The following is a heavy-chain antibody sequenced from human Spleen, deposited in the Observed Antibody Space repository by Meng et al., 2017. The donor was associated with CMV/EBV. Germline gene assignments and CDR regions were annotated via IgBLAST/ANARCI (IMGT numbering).Heavy chain of an antibody. D-gene: IGHD1-14*01. CDR2: VSWNGSRT. CDR1: GFTFSNSD. J-gene: IGHJ2*01. CDR3: ARDPSITTPIIETYTWYFDL. V-gene: IGHV3-19*01. Sequence: GGSLRLSCAASGFTFSNSDMNWVRQAPGKGLEWVSGVSWNGSRTHYADSVKGRFIISRDNSRNFLYQQMNSLRAEDTAVYYCARDPSITTPIIETYTWYFDLWGRGTLVTVSS.